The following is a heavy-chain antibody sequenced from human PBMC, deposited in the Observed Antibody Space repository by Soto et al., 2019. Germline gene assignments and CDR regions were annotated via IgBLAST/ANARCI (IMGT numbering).Heavy chain of an antibody. J-gene: IGHJ4*02. D-gene: IGHD4-4*01. CDR3: AKVWSPYSNYWYYFDY. V-gene: IGHV3-23*01. Sequence: GGSLRLSCAASGFTFSSYAMSWVRQAPGKGLEWVSAISGSGGSTYYADSVKGRFTISRDNSKNTLYLQMNSLRAEDTAVYYCAKVWSPYSNYWYYFDYWGQGTLVTVSS. CDR2: ISGSGGST. CDR1: GFTFSSYA.